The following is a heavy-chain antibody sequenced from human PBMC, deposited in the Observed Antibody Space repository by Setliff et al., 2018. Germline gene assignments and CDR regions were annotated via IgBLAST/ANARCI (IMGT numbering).Heavy chain of an antibody. D-gene: IGHD1-26*01. J-gene: IGHJ2*01. V-gene: IGHV3-20*04. Sequence: RAGGSLRLSCATSGFTFDDYAMHWVRQAPGKGLEWVSGINWNGGSTGYADAVKGRFTISRDNAKNSLYLQMNSLRAEDTALYYCAREVGATSWYFDLWGRGTLVTVSS. CDR2: INWNGGST. CDR3: AREVGATSWYFDL. CDR1: GFTFDDYA.